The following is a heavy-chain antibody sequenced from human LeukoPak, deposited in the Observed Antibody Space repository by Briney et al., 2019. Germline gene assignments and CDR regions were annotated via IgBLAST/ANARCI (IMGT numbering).Heavy chain of an antibody. CDR1: GGSFSGYY. D-gene: IGHD2-15*01. V-gene: IGHV4-34*01. J-gene: IGHJ4*02. CDR2: INHSGST. Sequence: SETLSLTCAVYGGSFSGYYWSWIRQPPGKGLEWIGEINHSGSTNYNPSLKSRVTISVDTSKNQFSLKLSSVTAADTAVYYCARGLDNPLRYCSGGSCYSGLDYWGQGTLVTVSS. CDR3: ARGLDNPLRYCSGGSCYSGLDY.